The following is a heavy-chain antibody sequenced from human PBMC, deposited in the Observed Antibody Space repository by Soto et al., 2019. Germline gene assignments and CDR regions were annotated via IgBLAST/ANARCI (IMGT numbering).Heavy chain of an antibody. CDR1: GFTFSNLA. Sequence: EVQLLESGGGLVQPGGSLRLSCTASGFTFSNLAITWVRQAPGKGLEWVSTIDAGGGSTHYADSVKGRFTISRDNSENTLYLQMNSLRAEDTAVYYCAILNAASGSYWGQGSLITVSS. D-gene: IGHD6-25*01. CDR3: AILNAASGSY. J-gene: IGHJ4*02. V-gene: IGHV3-23*01. CDR2: IDAGGGST.